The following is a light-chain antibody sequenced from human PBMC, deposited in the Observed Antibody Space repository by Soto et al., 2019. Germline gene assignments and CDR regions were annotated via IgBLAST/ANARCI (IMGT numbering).Light chain of an antibody. V-gene: IGKV1-9*01. CDR1: RDVSSY. Sequence: IQMTKSPSSLSATVGDRVTITCRASRDVSSYLVWYQQKPGKAPELLIYAASTLQSGVPLRFSGSGSGTEFTLTISSLQPEDFATYYCQQLSYYPRTFGQGTKLEI. CDR2: AAS. J-gene: IGKJ2*01. CDR3: QQLSYYPRT.